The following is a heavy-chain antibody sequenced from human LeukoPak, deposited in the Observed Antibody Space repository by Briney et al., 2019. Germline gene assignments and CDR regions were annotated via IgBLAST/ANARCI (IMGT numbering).Heavy chain of an antibody. Sequence: GGSLRLSCAASGFTFSNYGMHWVRQAPGKGLEWVANIKQDGSDKYYVDSVKGRFTISRDNAKNSVYLQMNSLRAEDTAVYYCARERDYGAFDIWGQGTMVTVSS. CDR3: ARERDYGAFDI. V-gene: IGHV3-7*01. D-gene: IGHD4-17*01. J-gene: IGHJ3*02. CDR1: GFTFSNYG. CDR2: IKQDGSDK.